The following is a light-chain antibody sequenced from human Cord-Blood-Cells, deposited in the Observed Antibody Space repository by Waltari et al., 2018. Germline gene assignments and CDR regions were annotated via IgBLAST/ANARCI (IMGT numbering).Light chain of an antibody. CDR3: CSYAGSYV. CDR1: RSDVGRYNL. J-gene: IGLJ1*01. CDR2: EGS. V-gene: IGLV2-23*01. Sequence: QSALTQPASVSGSPGQSITISCTGTRSDVGRYNLVSWYQQHPGKSPQLMIYEGSKRPSGVSNRFSGSKSGNTASLTISGLQAEDEADYYCCSYAGSYVFGTGTKVTVL.